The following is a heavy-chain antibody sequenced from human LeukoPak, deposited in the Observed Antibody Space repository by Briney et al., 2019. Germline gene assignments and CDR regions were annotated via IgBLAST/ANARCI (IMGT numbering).Heavy chain of an antibody. CDR3: ARSRLEHYDFWSGYFDY. D-gene: IGHD3-3*01. V-gene: IGHV4-39*07. J-gene: IGHJ4*02. Sequence: SETLSLTCTVSGGSTSSSSYYWGWIRQPPGKGLEWIGSIYYSGSTYYNPSLKSRVTISVDTSKNQFSLKLSSVTAADTAVYYCARSRLEHYDFWSGYFDYWGQGTLVTVSS. CDR2: IYYSGST. CDR1: GGSTSSSSYY.